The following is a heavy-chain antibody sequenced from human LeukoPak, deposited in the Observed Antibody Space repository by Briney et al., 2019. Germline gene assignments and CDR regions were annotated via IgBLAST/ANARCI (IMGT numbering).Heavy chain of an antibody. V-gene: IGHV3-74*01. D-gene: IGHD3-22*01. CDR2: INSDGSST. CDR1: GFTFSSYW. J-gene: IGHJ4*02. CDR3: ASSPSPGYYYDTSGYYPDY. Sequence: GGSLRLSCAASGFTFSSYWTHWVSQAPGKGLVWVSRINSDGSSTSYADSVKGRFTISRDNAKNTLYLQMNSLRAEDTAVYYCASSPSPGYYYDTSGYYPDYWGQGTLVTVSS.